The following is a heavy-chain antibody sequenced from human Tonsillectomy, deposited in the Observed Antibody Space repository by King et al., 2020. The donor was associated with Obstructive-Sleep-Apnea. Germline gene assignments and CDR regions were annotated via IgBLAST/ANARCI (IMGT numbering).Heavy chain of an antibody. CDR1: GGSISSYY. CDR3: ARDRSGDNWFDP. J-gene: IGHJ5*02. CDR2: IYYSGST. Sequence: VQLQESGPGLVKPSETLSLTCTVSGGSISSYYWSWIRQPPGKGLEWFGYIYYSGSTNYNPSLKRRVTISVDTSKNQFSLKLSSVTAADTAVYYCARDRSGDNWFDPWGQGTLVTVSS. D-gene: IGHD1-26*01. V-gene: IGHV4-59*01.